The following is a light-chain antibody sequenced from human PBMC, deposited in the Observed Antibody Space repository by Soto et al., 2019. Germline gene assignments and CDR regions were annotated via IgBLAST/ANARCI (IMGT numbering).Light chain of an antibody. CDR3: QQRGDWPLYT. CDR2: DAS. Sequence: EIVLTQSPATLSLSPGQRATLSCRASQTVRSSYLAWYQQKPGQAPRLLIYDASDRATGIPARFSGSGSGTDFTLTISSLEPEDFAVYYCQQRGDWPLYTFGQGTKGEIK. CDR1: QTVRSSY. J-gene: IGKJ2*01. V-gene: IGKV3-11*01.